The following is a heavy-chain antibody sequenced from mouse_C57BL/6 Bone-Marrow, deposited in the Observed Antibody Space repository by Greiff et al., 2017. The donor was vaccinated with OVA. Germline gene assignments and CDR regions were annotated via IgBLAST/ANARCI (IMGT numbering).Heavy chain of an antibody. CDR1: GYAFSSSW. Sequence: QVQLQQSGPELVKPGASVKISCKASGYAFSSSWMNWVKQRPGKGLEWIGRIYPGDGDTNYNGKFKGKATLTADKSSSTADMQHSSLTSEDSAVYFCARPDYYGSSFAMDYWGQGTSVTVSS. J-gene: IGHJ4*01. D-gene: IGHD1-1*01. V-gene: IGHV1-82*01. CDR3: ARPDYYGSSFAMDY. CDR2: IYPGDGDT.